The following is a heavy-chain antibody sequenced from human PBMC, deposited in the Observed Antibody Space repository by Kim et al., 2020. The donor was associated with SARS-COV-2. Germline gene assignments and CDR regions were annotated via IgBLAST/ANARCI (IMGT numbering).Heavy chain of an antibody. CDR3: AKNILTGPSGGMDV. D-gene: IGHD3-9*01. V-gene: IGHV1-2*02. CDR1: GYTLSAYY. Sequence: ASVKVSCKASGYTLSAYYMYWVRQAPGQGLEWMGWINPKNGGTNYAQKFQGRVTMTRDTSISTAYVDLSSLRSDDTAVYYCAKNILTGPSGGMDVWGQGTTVTVSS. J-gene: IGHJ6*02. CDR2: INPKNGGT.